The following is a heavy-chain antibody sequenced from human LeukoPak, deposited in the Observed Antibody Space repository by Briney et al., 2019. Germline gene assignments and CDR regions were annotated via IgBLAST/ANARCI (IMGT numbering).Heavy chain of an antibody. CDR3: ARDSRYYDFWSGYGNWFDP. J-gene: IGHJ5*02. V-gene: IGHV4-59*01. D-gene: IGHD3-3*01. Sequence: SETLSLTCTVSGGSISSYYWSWIRQPPGKGLEWIGYIYYSGSTNYNPSLKSQVTISVDTSKNQFSLKLSSVTAADTAVYYCARDSRYYDFWSGYGNWFDPWGQGTLVTVSS. CDR2: IYYSGST. CDR1: GGSISSYY.